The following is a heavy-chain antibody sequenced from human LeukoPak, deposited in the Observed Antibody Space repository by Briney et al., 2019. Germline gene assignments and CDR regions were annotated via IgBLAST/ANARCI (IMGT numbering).Heavy chain of an antibody. CDR3: ASTHRGNSGTKLSPWDDYYYMDV. CDR2: IYHSGST. D-gene: IGHD1-26*01. V-gene: IGHV4-30-2*01. J-gene: IGHJ6*03. Sequence: SETLSLTCTVSGGSISSGGYYWSWIRQPPGKGLEWIGYIYHSGSTYYSPSLKSRVTISVDMSKNQFPLKLSSVTAADTAVYYCASTHRGNSGTKLSPWDDYYYMDVWGKGTTVTVSS. CDR1: GGSISSGGYY.